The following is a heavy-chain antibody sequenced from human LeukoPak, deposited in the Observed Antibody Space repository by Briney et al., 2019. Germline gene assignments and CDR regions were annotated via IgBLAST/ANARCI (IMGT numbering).Heavy chain of an antibody. V-gene: IGHV4-4*07. Sequence: SETLSLTCNVSGGSISSYYWSWIRQPAGKGLEWIGRVYASGSTNYNPSLKSRVTISVDTSKNQFSLKLSSVTAADTAVYYCARGSSYIGIAAAGLDYWGQGTLVTVSS. CDR2: VYASGST. D-gene: IGHD6-13*01. CDR1: GGSISSYY. CDR3: ARGSSYIGIAAAGLDY. J-gene: IGHJ4*02.